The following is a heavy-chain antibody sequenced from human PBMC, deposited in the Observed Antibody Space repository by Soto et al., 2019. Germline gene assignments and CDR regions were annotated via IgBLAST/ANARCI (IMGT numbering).Heavy chain of an antibody. V-gene: IGHV3-64*01. CDR1: GFTFSSYA. CDR3: ARRQGVVPSAGLDV. Sequence: EVQLVESGGGLVQAGGSLRLSCAASGFTFSSYAMHWVRQAPGKGLEYVSAISSNGGSTYYGKSVRGRFTISRDNSKNTLYLQMGSLRAEAMAVYYCARRQGVVPSAGLDVWGQGTTVTVSS. J-gene: IGHJ6*02. CDR2: ISSNGGST. D-gene: IGHD2-15*01.